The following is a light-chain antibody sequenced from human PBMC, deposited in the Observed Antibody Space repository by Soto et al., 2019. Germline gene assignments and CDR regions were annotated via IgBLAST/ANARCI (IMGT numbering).Light chain of an antibody. CDR1: SSNIGAGYD. CDR2: GNS. CDR3: QSYDSSLSAVV. J-gene: IGLJ2*01. Sequence: QSVLTQPPSVSGAPGQRVTISCTGSSSNIGAGYDVHWYQQLPGTAPKVLIYGNSNRPLGVPDRFSGSKSATSASLAITGLQAEDEADYYCQSYDSSLSAVVFGGGTKVTVL. V-gene: IGLV1-40*01.